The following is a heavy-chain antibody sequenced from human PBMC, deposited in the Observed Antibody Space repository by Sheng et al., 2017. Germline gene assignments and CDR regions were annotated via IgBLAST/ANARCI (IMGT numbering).Heavy chain of an antibody. CDR1: GFTFSSYG. CDR2: IWYDGSNK. J-gene: IGHJ3*02. Sequence: QVQLVESGGGVVQPGRSLRLSCAASGFTFSSYGMHWVRQAPGKGLEWVAVIWYDGSNKYYADSVKGRFTISRDNSKNTLYLQMNSLRAEDTAVYYCAREVLLGGAFDIWGQGTMVTVSS. CDR3: AREVLLGGAFDI. V-gene: IGHV3-33*01. D-gene: IGHD3-3*02.